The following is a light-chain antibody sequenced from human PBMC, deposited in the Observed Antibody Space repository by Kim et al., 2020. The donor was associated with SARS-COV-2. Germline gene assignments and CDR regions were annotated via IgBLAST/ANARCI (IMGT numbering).Light chain of an antibody. V-gene: IGKV1-5*03. J-gene: IGKJ1*01. CDR2: KAS. CDR3: QQYNSYPWT. CDR1: QSISTW. Sequence: SSVGDRVTITCRASQSISTWLAWYQQKPGKAPKLLIYKASSLESGVPSRFSGSGSGTEFTLTISSLQPDDFATYYCQQYNSYPWTFGQGTKVDIK.